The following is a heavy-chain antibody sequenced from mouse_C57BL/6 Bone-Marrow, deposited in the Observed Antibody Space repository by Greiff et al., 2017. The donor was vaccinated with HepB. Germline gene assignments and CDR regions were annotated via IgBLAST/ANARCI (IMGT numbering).Heavy chain of an antibody. CDR3: ARDYYGSSYVYYAMDY. Sequence: QVQLKQSGPELVKPGASVKISCKASGYAFSSSWMNWVKQRPGKGLEWIGRIYPGDGDTNYNGKFKGKATLTADKSSSTAYMQLSSLTSEDSAVYFCARDYYGSSYVYYAMDYWGQGTSVTVSS. V-gene: IGHV1-82*01. CDR2: IYPGDGDT. CDR1: GYAFSSSW. D-gene: IGHD1-1*01. J-gene: IGHJ4*01.